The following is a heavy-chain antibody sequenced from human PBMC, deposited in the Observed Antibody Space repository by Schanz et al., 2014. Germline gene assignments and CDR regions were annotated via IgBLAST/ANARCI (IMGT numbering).Heavy chain of an antibody. Sequence: QVQLVESGGGVVQPGRSLRLSCAASGFTFSSYTMHWVRQAPGKGLEWAAFIWYDGNRKYYRDSVKGRFTISRDNSKSTLYLQIDSLRAEDTAVYYCARELLESPLFDYWGQGTLVTVSS. D-gene: IGHD1-1*01. V-gene: IGHV3-30*04. CDR1: GFTFSSYT. CDR3: ARELLESPLFDY. CDR2: IWYDGNRK. J-gene: IGHJ4*02.